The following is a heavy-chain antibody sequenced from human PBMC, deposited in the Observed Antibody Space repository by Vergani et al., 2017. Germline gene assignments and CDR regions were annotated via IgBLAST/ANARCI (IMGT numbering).Heavy chain of an antibody. CDR1: GGTFSSYA. V-gene: IGHV1-69*12. D-gene: IGHD3-10*01. J-gene: IGHJ6*02. Sequence: QVLLVQSGAEVKKPGSSVKVSCKASGGTFSSYAISWVRQAPGQGLEWMGGIIPIFGTANYAQKFQGRVTITADESTSTAYMELSSLRSEDTAVYYCARDLEYGFSRNYGMDVWGQGTTVTVSS. CDR2: IIPIFGTA. CDR3: ARDLEYGFSRNYGMDV.